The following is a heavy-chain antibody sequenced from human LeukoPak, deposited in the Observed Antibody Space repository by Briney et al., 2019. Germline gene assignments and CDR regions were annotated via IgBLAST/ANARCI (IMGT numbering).Heavy chain of an antibody. CDR2: INPNNGFT. CDR1: GYAFTGSF. V-gene: IGHV1-2*02. Sequence: ASVKVSCKAAGYAFTGSFIHWVRQAPGQGLEWMGWINPNNGFTAYAQNFQGRVTMTRDTSISTAYMDLSRLTSDDTAVYFCARDRGARLERFYAFDFWGQGTTVTVSS. D-gene: IGHD1-1*01. CDR3: ARDRGARLERFYAFDF. J-gene: IGHJ3*01.